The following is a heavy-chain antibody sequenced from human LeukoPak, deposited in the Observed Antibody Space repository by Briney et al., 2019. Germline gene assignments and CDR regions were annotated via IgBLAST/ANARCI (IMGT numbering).Heavy chain of an antibody. CDR2: IVGGGGTT. CDR3: ARSQGGVFDV. V-gene: IGHV3-23*01. J-gene: IGHJ3*01. D-gene: IGHD2-8*02. CDR1: GFTFSSYG. Sequence: PGGSLRLSCAASGFTFSSYGMTWVRQAPGKGLEWVSAIVGGGGTTYYADSVKGRFTISRDNAENTLYLQMNSLRPEDTALYYWARSQGGVFDVWGQGTRVSVSS.